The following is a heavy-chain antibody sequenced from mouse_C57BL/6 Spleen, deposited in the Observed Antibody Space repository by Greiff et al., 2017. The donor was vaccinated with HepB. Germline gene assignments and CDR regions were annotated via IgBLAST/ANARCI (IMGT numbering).Heavy chain of an antibody. J-gene: IGHJ4*01. Sequence: VQLQQPGAELVKPGASVKLSCKASGYTFTSYWMHWVKQRPGQGLEWIGMIHPNSGSTNYNEKFKSKATLTVDKSSSKAYMQLSSLTSEHSAVYYCARSDGYYSYYAMDYWGQGTSVTVSS. CDR1: GYTFTSYW. CDR3: ARSDGYYSYYAMDY. D-gene: IGHD2-3*01. V-gene: IGHV1-64*01. CDR2: IHPNSGST.